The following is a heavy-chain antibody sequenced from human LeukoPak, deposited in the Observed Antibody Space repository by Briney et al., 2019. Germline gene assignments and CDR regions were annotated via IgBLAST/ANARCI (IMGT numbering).Heavy chain of an antibody. D-gene: IGHD2-15*01. CDR3: TRWARYCSDGSCYSWFDP. CDR2: MKGSEE. V-gene: IGHV3-7*01. J-gene: IGHJ5*02. Sequence: GESLRLSCPASGFTFTSYWMSWVRQAPGKGLEWVAKMKGSEEYSVHSVQGRFTISRDNAKNSVYLQMNSLRVDDTAVYYCTRWARYCSDGSCYSWFDPWGQGTLVTVSS. CDR1: GFTFTSYW.